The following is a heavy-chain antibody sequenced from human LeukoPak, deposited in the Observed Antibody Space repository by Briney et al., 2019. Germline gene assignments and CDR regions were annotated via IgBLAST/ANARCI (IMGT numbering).Heavy chain of an antibody. CDR3: ARHEGPGSHPFDY. CDR2: IYYSGTT. J-gene: IGHJ4*02. Sequence: SETLSLTCTVSGGSISSYYWSWIRQPPGKGLEWIGYIYYSGTTIYNPSLKSRLTISVDTSKNQFSLRLNSVTAADTAVYYCARHEGPGSHPFDYWGQGTLVTVSS. D-gene: IGHD3-10*01. CDR1: GGSISSYY. V-gene: IGHV4-59*08.